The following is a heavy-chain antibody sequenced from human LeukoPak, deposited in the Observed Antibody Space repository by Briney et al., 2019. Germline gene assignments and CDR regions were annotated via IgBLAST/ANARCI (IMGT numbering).Heavy chain of an antibody. CDR2: SNHYGSST. V-gene: IGHV3-74*01. CDR1: GGIFSNYL. Sequence: GGSLRLSCAASGGIFSNYLMHWVRQTPAKGLVWVSRSNHYGSSTSYSDSVKDRLTISRDNAKHTLYLQVNSLRAEDTAVYYCTRGGGYSYGSFDYWGQGTLVTVSS. J-gene: IGHJ4*02. D-gene: IGHD5-18*01. CDR3: TRGGGYSYGSFDY.